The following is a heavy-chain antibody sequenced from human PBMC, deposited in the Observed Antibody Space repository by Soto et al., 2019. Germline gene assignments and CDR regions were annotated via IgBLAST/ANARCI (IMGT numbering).Heavy chain of an antibody. J-gene: IGHJ6*02. CDR2: IKPDGSEQ. Sequence: GGSLRLSCAASEFTFDKYYMTWVRQSPGKGPEWVANIKPDGSEQYYVDSVKGRFTISRDNANNSLYLQMNSLRAEDTAVYFCARGNWNYYYGFDVWGQGTTVTVSS. CDR1: EFTFDKYY. CDR3: ARGNWNYYYGFDV. D-gene: IGHD1-20*01. V-gene: IGHV3-7*01.